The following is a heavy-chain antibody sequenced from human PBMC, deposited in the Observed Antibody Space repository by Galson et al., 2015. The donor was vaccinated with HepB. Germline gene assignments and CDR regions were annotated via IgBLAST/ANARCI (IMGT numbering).Heavy chain of an antibody. CDR1: GFTFSSYW. D-gene: IGHD3-10*01. J-gene: IGHJ4*02. Sequence: SLRLSCAASGFTFSSYWMSWVRQAPGKGLEWVANIKQDGSEKYYVDSVKGRFTISRDNAKNSLYLQMNSLRAEDTAVYYCATETVTMVRGGFDYWGQGTLVTVSS. CDR3: ATETVTMVRGGFDY. CDR2: IKQDGSEK. V-gene: IGHV3-7*03.